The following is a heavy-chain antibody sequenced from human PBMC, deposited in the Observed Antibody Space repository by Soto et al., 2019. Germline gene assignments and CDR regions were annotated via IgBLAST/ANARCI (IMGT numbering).Heavy chain of an antibody. V-gene: IGHV4-34*01. CDR2: INHSGST. Sequence: SETLSLTCAFYCGSFIGYYWSWIRQPPGKGLEWIGEINHSGSTNYNPSLKSRVTISVDTSKNQFSLKLSSVTAADTAVYYCARDREYQLLYYYYYGMDVWGQGTTVTVSS. CDR1: CGSFIGYY. CDR3: ARDREYQLLYYYYYGMDV. J-gene: IGHJ6*02. D-gene: IGHD2-2*01.